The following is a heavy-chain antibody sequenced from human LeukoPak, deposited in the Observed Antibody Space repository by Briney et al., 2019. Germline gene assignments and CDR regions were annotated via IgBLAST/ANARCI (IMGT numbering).Heavy chain of an antibody. CDR1: GGSISSSSYY. Sequence: SETLSLTCTVSGGSISSSSYYWGWIRQPPGKGLEWIGSIYYSGSTYYNPSLRSRVTISVDTSKNQSSLRLSSVTAADTAVYYCARAYSGYDWGTYYFDYWGQGTLVTVSS. D-gene: IGHD5-12*01. CDR2: IYYSGST. V-gene: IGHV4-39*01. J-gene: IGHJ4*02. CDR3: ARAYSGYDWGTYYFDY.